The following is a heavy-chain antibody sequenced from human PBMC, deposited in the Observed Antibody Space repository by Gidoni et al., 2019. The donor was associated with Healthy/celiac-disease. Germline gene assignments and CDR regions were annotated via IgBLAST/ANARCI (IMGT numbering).Heavy chain of an antibody. CDR2: INAGNGNT. Sequence: QVQLVQSGAEVKKPGASVKVSCKASGYTFTTYAMHWVRQAPGQRLEWMGWINAGNGNTKYSQKFQGRVTITRDTSASTAYMELSSLRSEDTAVYYCASGYSYGLGSLDYWGQGTLVTVSS. CDR1: GYTFTTYA. V-gene: IGHV1-3*01. J-gene: IGHJ4*02. D-gene: IGHD5-18*01. CDR3: ASGYSYGLGSLDY.